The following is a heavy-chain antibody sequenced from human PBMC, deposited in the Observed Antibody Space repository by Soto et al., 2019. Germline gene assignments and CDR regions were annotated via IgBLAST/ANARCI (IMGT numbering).Heavy chain of an antibody. CDR3: SRSLDY. J-gene: IGHJ4*02. CDR1: GFTFSSYW. CDR2: INQDGSEE. V-gene: IGHV3-7*01. Sequence: GGSLRLSCTASGFTFSSYWMDWVRQAPGKGLEWVANINQDGSEEHYVDSVKGRFTISRDNAKNSLYLQMSSLTAEDSALYYCSRSLDYWGQGTLVTLSS.